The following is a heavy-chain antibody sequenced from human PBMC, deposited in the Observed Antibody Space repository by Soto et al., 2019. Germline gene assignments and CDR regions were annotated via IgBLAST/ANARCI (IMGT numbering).Heavy chain of an antibody. V-gene: IGHV4-31*03. D-gene: IGHD3-22*01. CDR2: IYYSGST. Sequence: SETTSLTCCVSGGTINSGAYYWGWIRQHPGKGLEWIGYIYYSGSTYYNPSLKSRVTMSVDTSKNQFSLRLSSVTAADTAVYYCSRLSSCYYPGFDYWGQGTLVTVSS. J-gene: IGHJ4*02. CDR3: SRLSSCYYPGFDY. CDR1: GGTINSGAYY.